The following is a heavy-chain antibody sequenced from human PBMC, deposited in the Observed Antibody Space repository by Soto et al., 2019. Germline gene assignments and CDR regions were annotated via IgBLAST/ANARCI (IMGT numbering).Heavy chain of an antibody. J-gene: IGHJ6*02. Sequence: GALKLSSTASGFTLGDYAMSWFRQAPGKGLDWVGFIISKAYGGTTEYAASVKGRFTISRDDSKSIAYLQMNSLKTEDTAVYYCTRDRISADIVVVVAANMYYGMDVWGQGSTVTVSS. V-gene: IGHV3-49*03. CDR3: TRDRISADIVVVVAANMYYGMDV. D-gene: IGHD2-15*01. CDR2: IISKAYGGTT. CDR1: GFTLGDYA.